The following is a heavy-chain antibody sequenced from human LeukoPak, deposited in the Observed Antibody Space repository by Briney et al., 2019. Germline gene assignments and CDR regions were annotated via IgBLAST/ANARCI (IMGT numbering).Heavy chain of an antibody. CDR2: ISYDGSDK. CDR3: ARDPVYSGSYYVDY. J-gene: IGHJ4*02. D-gene: IGHD1-26*01. V-gene: IGHV3-30*03. CDR1: GFTFSSYG. Sequence: GRSLRLSCAASGFTFSSYGMHWVRQAPGKGLEWVAVISYDGSDKYSADSVKGRFTISRDNSKNTLYLQMNSLRAEDTAVYYCARDPVYSGSYYVDYWGQGTLVTVSS.